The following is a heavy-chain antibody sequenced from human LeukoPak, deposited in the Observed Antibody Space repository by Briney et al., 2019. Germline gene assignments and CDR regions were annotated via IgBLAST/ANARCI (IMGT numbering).Heavy chain of an antibody. CDR1: GFTFSDYY. V-gene: IGHV3-7*01. CDR3: AKASPSSYGFSYYYYYMDV. Sequence: GGSLRLSCAASGFTFSDYYMSWIRQAPGKGLEWVANIKKDGSEKYYVDSVKGRFTISRDNAKNSLYLQMNSLRAEDTAVYYCAKASPSSYGFSYYYYYMDVWGKGTTVTVSS. J-gene: IGHJ6*03. D-gene: IGHD5-18*01. CDR2: IKKDGSEK.